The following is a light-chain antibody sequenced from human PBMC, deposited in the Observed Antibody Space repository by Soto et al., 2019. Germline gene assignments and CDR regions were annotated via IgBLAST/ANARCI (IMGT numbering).Light chain of an antibody. CDR2: DVS. Sequence: DIQMTQSPSMLSASVGDRVTITCRASQSIGRWLAWYQHKPGKAPDLLIFDVSRLETGVPSRFSGSGAGTEFSLTISSLQPDDFATYYCQQYKSYLYTFGQGTKVDIK. CDR3: QQYKSYLYT. J-gene: IGKJ2*01. CDR1: QSIGRW. V-gene: IGKV1-5*01.